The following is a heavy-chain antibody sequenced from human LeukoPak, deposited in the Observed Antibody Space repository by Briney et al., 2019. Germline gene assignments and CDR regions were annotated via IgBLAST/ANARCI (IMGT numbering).Heavy chain of an antibody. CDR1: GGSISSYY. CDR3: ARGVYYDYVWGSYRPYYFDY. CDR2: IYYSGST. Sequence: SETLSLTCTVSGGSISSYYWSWIRQPPGKGLEWIGYIYYSGSTSYNPSLKSRVTISVDTSKNQFSLKLSSVTAADTAVYYCARGVYYDYVWGSYRPYYFDYWGQGTLVTVSS. V-gene: IGHV4-59*01. J-gene: IGHJ4*02. D-gene: IGHD3-16*02.